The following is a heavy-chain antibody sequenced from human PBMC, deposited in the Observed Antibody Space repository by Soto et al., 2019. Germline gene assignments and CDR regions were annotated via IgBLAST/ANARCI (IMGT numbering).Heavy chain of an antibody. J-gene: IGHJ6*02. V-gene: IGHV3-30-3*01. Sequence: GGSLRLSCAASGFTFSSYAMHWVRQSPGKGLEWVAVISYDGSNKYYADSVKGRFTISRDNSKNTLYLQMNSLRAEDTAVYYCADGSSGWYYYGMDVWGQGTTVTVSS. CDR2: ISYDGSNK. D-gene: IGHD6-19*01. CDR1: GFTFSSYA. CDR3: ADGSSGWYYYGMDV.